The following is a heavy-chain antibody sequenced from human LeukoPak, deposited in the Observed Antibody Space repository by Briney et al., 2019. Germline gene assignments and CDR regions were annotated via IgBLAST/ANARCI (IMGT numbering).Heavy chain of an antibody. D-gene: IGHD2-15*01. J-gene: IGHJ4*02. Sequence: GGSLRLSWAASGFTFGSYVMSWVRQAPGKGPEWVSAISGDGGTYYADSVKGRFTISRDNSKNTLYLQMNSLGGEDTALYYCARYCGAASCYSGFDYWGQGTLVTVAS. CDR1: GFTFGSYV. CDR3: ARYCGAASCYSGFDY. CDR2: ISGDGGT. V-gene: IGHV3-23*01.